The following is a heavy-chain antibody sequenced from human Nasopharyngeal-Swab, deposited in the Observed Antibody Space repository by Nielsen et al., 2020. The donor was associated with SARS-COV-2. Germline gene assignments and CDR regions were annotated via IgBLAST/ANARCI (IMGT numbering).Heavy chain of an antibody. J-gene: IGHJ3*02. CDR2: IYSGGST. Sequence: GGSLRLSCAASGFNVSSNYMSWVRQAPGKGLEWVSIIYSGGSTYYADSVKGRFTISRDNSKNTLYLQMNSLRAEDTAVYYCAKDHLQGGNYGDAFDIWGQGTMVTVSS. CDR3: AKDHLQGGNYGDAFDI. D-gene: IGHD4-23*01. CDR1: GFNVSSNY. V-gene: IGHV3-53*01.